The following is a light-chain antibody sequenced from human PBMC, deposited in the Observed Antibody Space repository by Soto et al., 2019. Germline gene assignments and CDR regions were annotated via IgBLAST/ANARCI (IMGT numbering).Light chain of an antibody. V-gene: IGKV3-11*01. J-gene: IGKJ1*01. CDR2: FAS. CDR3: QQRSSWPWT. CDR1: HSVGSL. Sequence: EIVLTQSPATLSLSPGDRATLSCRASHSVGSLLAWYQQKPGQAPRLLMYFASNRATGIPDRFGGSGSGTDFTLTIDSLEPEDFALFYCQQRSSWPWTFGQGTRVEFK.